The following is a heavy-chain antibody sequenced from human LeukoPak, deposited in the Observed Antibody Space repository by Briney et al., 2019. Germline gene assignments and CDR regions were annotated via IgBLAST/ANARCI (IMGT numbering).Heavy chain of an antibody. CDR2: ISSSGSTI. CDR3: ARETYFDY. CDR1: GFTFSSYE. J-gene: IGHJ4*02. V-gene: IGHV3-48*03. Sequence: PGGSLRLSCVASGFTFSSYEMSWVRHAPGKGLEWLSYISSSGSTIYYADFVKGRFTISRDNAKNSVYLQMNSLRAEDTAVYYCARETYFDYWGQGTLLTVSS.